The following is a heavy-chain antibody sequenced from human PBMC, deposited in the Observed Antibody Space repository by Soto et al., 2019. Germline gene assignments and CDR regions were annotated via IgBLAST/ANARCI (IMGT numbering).Heavy chain of an antibody. D-gene: IGHD3-3*01. CDR2: ISWKSDSI. J-gene: IGHJ4*02. Sequence: EAQLVESGGGFVQPGRSLRLSCAGSGFIFDDFGIHWVRQAPGKGLEWVSGISWKSDSIGYADSVKGRFTISRDNAKNSMYLQMNRLRVENTALYSCTKVGWLYDFWSGPCHVDIWGQGTLVTVSS. CDR1: GFIFDDFG. V-gene: IGHV3-9*01. CDR3: TKVGWLYDFWSGPCHVDI.